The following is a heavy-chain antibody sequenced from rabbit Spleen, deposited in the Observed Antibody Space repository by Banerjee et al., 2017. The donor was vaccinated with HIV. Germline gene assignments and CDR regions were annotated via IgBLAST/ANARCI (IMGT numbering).Heavy chain of an antibody. Sequence: EQLEESGGGLVKPEGSLTLTCTASGFSFSSNYYMSWVRQAPGKGLEWIGCIYTGDGSAYYASWAKGRFTFSKASSTTVTLQMTSLTAADTATYFCARDNGSGDYIDVYFDLWGPGTLVTVS. V-gene: IGHV1S45*01. D-gene: IGHD1-1*01. CDR2: IYTGDGSA. J-gene: IGHJ4*01. CDR3: ARDNGSGDYIDVYFDL. CDR1: GFSFSSNYY.